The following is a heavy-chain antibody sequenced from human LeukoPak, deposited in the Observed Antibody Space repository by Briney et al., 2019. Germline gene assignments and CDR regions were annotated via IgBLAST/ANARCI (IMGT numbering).Heavy chain of an antibody. D-gene: IGHD6-6*01. CDR1: GFTFSSYG. J-gene: IGHJ6*02. Sequence: GGSLRLSCAASGFTFSSYGMHWVRQAPGKGLEWVAVISYDGSNKYYADSVKGRFTISRDNSKNTLYQQMNSLRAEDTAVYYCAKGRPIDVWGQGTTVTVSS. CDR3: AKGRPIDV. CDR2: ISYDGSNK. V-gene: IGHV3-30*18.